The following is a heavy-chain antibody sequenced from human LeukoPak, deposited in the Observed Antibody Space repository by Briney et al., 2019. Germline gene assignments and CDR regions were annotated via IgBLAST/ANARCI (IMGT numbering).Heavy chain of an antibody. Sequence: GGSLRLSCSASGFTFSTYAMGWVRQAPGKGLEWVSAVTSSGAYTFYADSVKGRLTISRDNSKNTLFLQMNSLGAADTAIYYCVRDEDLYSPTWYVFDFWGQGTLVTVSS. CDR1: GFTFSTYA. CDR2: VTSSGAYT. J-gene: IGHJ4*02. CDR3: VRDEDLYSPTWYVFDF. D-gene: IGHD2/OR15-2a*01. V-gene: IGHV3-23*01.